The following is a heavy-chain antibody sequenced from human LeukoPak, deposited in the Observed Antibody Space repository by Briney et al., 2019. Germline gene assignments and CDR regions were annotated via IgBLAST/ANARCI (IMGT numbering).Heavy chain of an antibody. CDR3: ASSSGYCSSTICYTSREFDY. CDR1: GGSISSYY. J-gene: IGHJ4*02. V-gene: IGHV4-4*07. Sequence: PSETLSLTCTVSGGSISSYYWSWIRQPAGKGLEWIGRIYTSGSTNYNPSLKSRVTMSVDTSKNQFSLKLSSVTAADTAVYYCASSSGYCSSTICYTSREFDYWGQGTLVTVSS. CDR2: IYTSGST. D-gene: IGHD2-2*02.